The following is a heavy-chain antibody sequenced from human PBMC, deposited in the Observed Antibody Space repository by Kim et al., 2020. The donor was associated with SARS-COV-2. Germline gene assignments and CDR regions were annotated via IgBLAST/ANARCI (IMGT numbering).Heavy chain of an antibody. CDR1: GFTFSSYS. J-gene: IGHJ6*02. D-gene: IGHD6-13*01. Sequence: GGSLRLSCAASGFTFSSYSMNWVRQAPGKGLEWVSSISSSSSYIYYADSVKGRFTISRDNAKNSLYLQMNSLRAEDTTVYYCARATAAVGNQDYYYGMDVWGQGTTVTVSS. CDR2: ISSSSSYI. V-gene: IGHV3-21*01. CDR3: ARATAAVGNQDYYYGMDV.